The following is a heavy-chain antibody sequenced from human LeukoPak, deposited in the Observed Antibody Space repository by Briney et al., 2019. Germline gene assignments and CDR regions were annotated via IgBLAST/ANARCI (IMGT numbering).Heavy chain of an antibody. CDR2: INAGNGNT. D-gene: IGHD2-2*01. J-gene: IGHJ4*02. V-gene: IGHV1-3*01. Sequence: ASVKVSCKASGYTFTSYAMHWVRQAPGQRLEWMGWINAGNGNTKYSQEFQGRVTMTRDTSISTAYMELSRLRSDDTAVYYCARDSSHTMPFDYWGQGTLVTVSS. CDR1: GYTFTSYA. CDR3: ARDSSHTMPFDY.